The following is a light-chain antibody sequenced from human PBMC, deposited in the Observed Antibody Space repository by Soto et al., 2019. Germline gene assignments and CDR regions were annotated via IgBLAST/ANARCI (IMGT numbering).Light chain of an antibody. CDR1: QSISSW. CDR3: LHYSTYPLT. J-gene: IGKJ4*01. Sequence: DIQMTQSPSTLSASVGDRVTITCRASQSISSWLAWYQQKPGKAPKLLIYDASTLESGVPSRFSGSGSGTEFTLTISSLQTDDFASYYCLHYSTYPLTFGGGTRVDI. V-gene: IGKV1-5*01. CDR2: DAS.